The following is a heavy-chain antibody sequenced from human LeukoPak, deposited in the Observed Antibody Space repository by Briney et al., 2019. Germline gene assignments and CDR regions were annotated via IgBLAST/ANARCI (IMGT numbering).Heavy chain of an antibody. Sequence: SETLSLTCTLSGGSISSYYWSWLRQPPGKGLEWIGYIYYRGSSNYNPSLKSRVTISVDTSKSQFSLKLTSVTAADTAVYYCARGRWDLPHWGQGTLVTVSS. D-gene: IGHD1-26*01. CDR1: GGSISSYY. CDR2: IYYRGSS. V-gene: IGHV4-59*01. J-gene: IGHJ4*02. CDR3: ARGRWDLPH.